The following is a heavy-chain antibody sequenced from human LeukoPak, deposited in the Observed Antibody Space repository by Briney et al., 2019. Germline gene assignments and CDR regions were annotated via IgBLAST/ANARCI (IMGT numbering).Heavy chain of an antibody. Sequence: GGSLRLSCAASGFIFSSYAMSWIRQAPGKGLEWVSSISSNGYYIYYAVSLEGRFTISRDNAKNSLYLQMDGLRAEDTAMYYCAREGGTFSSNLDYFDLWGQGTLVTVSS. CDR1: GFIFSSYA. CDR2: ISSNGYYI. D-gene: IGHD6-13*01. J-gene: IGHJ4*02. V-gene: IGHV3-21*01. CDR3: AREGGTFSSNLDYFDL.